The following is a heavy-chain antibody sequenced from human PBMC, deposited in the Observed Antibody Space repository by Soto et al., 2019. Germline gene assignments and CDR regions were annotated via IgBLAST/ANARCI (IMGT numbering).Heavy chain of an antibody. CDR2: VKSKISGGTT. Sequence: EVHLVESGGGLVKPGGSLRLSCAASGFGFADGWMSWVRQAPGKGLEWVGRVKSKISGGTTDYGAPVEGRFTISRDDSKNTLYLQMNSLKTEDTAVYSCTTIVAGTGYWGQGTLVSVSS. V-gene: IGHV3-15*01. D-gene: IGHD6-19*01. CDR3: TTIVAGTGY. J-gene: IGHJ4*02. CDR1: GFGFADGW.